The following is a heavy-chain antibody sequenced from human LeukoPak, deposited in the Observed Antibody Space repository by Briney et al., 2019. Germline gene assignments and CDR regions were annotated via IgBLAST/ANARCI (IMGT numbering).Heavy chain of an antibody. J-gene: IGHJ4*02. V-gene: IGHV3-9*01. CDR3: AKEMATTPCFDY. CDR1: GFTFDDYA. Sequence: PGGSLRLSCAASGFTFDDYAMHWVRHAPGKGLEWVSGISWNSGSIVYADSVKGRFTISRDNAKNSLYLQMNSLRAEDTALYYCAKEMATTPCFDYWGQGTLVTVSS. D-gene: IGHD5-24*01. CDR2: ISWNSGSI.